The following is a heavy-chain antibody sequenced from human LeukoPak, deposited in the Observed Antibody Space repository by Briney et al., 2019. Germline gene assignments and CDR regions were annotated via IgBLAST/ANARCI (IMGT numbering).Heavy chain of an antibody. CDR2: INHSGST. J-gene: IGHJ4*02. CDR1: GGSFSGYY. CDR3: AISSSWTQRFDY. Sequence: SETLSLTCAVYGGSFSGYYWSWIRQPPGKGLEWIGEINHSGSTNYNPSLKSRVTISVDTSKNQFSLKLSSVTAADTAVYYCAISSSWTQRFDYWGQGTLVTVSS. D-gene: IGHD6-13*01. V-gene: IGHV4-34*01.